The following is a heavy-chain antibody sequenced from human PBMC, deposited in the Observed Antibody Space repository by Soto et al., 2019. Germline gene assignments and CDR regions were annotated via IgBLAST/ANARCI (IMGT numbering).Heavy chain of an antibody. Sequence: QVQLIQSGAEVKKPGSSVKVSCKASGGSFNTFAITWVRQAPGQGLEWMGGIIPVFAKATYAQKFQGRVMITADRSTSTAYMELSSLTSEDTAVYYCAREPSQGDNWKYVGWFDPWGQGTLVTVSS. CDR2: IIPVFAKA. J-gene: IGHJ5*02. CDR1: GGSFNTFA. CDR3: AREPSQGDNWKYVGWFDP. D-gene: IGHD1-7*01. V-gene: IGHV1-69*06.